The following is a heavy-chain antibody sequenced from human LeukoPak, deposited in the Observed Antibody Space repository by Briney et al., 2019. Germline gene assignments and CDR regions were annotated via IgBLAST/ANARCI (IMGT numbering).Heavy chain of an antibody. CDR2: IYTSGST. Sequence: PSETLSLTCTVSSGSISTSNYYWSWIRQPAGKGLEWIGRIYTSGSTNYNPSLKSRVTISVDTSKNQFSLKLSSVTAADTAVYYCASGLRYFDLYYWGQGTLVTVSS. CDR3: ASGLRYFDLYY. J-gene: IGHJ4*02. CDR1: SGSISTSNYY. V-gene: IGHV4-61*02. D-gene: IGHD3-9*01.